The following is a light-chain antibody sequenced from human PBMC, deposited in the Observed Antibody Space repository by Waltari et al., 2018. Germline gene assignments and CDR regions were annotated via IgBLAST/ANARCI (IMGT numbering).Light chain of an antibody. Sequence: DIQMTQSPSSLSASVGDRVTITCRASRDITNYVSWYQQKAGKAPQLLIYAASSLQGGVPSRFSGGGSGTDFNLTITSLRPDDFATYYCQQTYNIPRTFGGGTKVEIK. J-gene: IGKJ4*01. CDR3: QQTYNIPRT. CDR2: AAS. CDR1: RDITNY. V-gene: IGKV1-39*01.